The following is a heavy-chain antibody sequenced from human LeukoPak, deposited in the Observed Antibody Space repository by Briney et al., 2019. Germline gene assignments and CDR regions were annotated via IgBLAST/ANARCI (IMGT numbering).Heavy chain of an antibody. V-gene: IGHV4-39*01. CDR2: IFYSGNT. Sequence: SETLSLTCTVSGGSINSSSYHWGWIRQPPGKGLEWIGSIFYSGNTYDNPSLKSRVTISVDTSKNQFSLKLNSVTAADTAVYYCARHRSKWLQSSFDYWGQGTLVTVSS. CDR3: ARHRSKWLQSSFDY. CDR1: GGSINSSSYH. J-gene: IGHJ4*02. D-gene: IGHD5-24*01.